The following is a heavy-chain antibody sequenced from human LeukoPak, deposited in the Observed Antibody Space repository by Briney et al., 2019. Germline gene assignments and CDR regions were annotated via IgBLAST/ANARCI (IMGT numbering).Heavy chain of an antibody. CDR1: GGTFSSYA. Sequence: GASVKVSCKASGGTFSSYAISWVRQAPGQGLEWMGRIIPILGIANYAQKFQGRVTITADKSTSTAYMELSSLRSEDTAVYYCARDREYDDSGSYYKTFDYWGQGALVTVSS. V-gene: IGHV1-69*04. D-gene: IGHD3-10*01. CDR2: IIPILGIA. J-gene: IGHJ4*02. CDR3: ARDREYDDSGSYYKTFDY.